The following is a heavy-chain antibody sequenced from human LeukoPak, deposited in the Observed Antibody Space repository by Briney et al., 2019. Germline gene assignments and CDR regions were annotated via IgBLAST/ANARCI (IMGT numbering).Heavy chain of an antibody. CDR2: ISAYYGNT. CDR3: SRDSPGASYGFKFSDY. V-gene: IGHV1-18*01. D-gene: IGHD5-18*01. Sequence: ASVKVSCKASGYTFTSYGISWVRQAPGQGLEWMGWISAYYGNTNYAQKLQGRVTITTDTSTSTAYMELRSLRSDDTAVYYCSRDSPGASYGFKFSDYWGQETQVTASS. J-gene: IGHJ4*02. CDR1: GYTFTSYG.